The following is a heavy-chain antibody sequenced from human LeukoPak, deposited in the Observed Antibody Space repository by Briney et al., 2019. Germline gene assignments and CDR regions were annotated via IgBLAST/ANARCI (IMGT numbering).Heavy chain of an antibody. D-gene: IGHD3-16*02. CDR1: GGSISSYY. V-gene: IGHV4-59*01. CDR3: ARVGSYDYVWGSYRLDYFDY. J-gene: IGHJ4*02. CDR2: IYYSGST. Sequence: SETLSLTCTVSGGSISSYYWSWIRQPPGKGLEWIGYIYYSGSTNYNPSLKSRVTISVDTSKNQFSLKLSSVTTADTAVYYCARVGSYDYVWGSYRLDYFDYRGQGTLVTVSS.